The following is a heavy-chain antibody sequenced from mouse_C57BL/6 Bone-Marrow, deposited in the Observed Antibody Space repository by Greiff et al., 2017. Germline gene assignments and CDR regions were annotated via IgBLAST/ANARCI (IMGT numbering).Heavy chain of an antibody. Sequence: DVKLVESGGGLVQPGGSLSLSCAASGFTFTDYYMSWVRQPPGKALEWLGFIRNKANGYTTEYSSSVKGRFTISRDNSQSILYLQMNALRAEDSATYYCARYILSYCDSSYFDYWGQGTTLTVSS. CDR2: IRNKANGYTT. CDR3: ARYILSYCDSSYFDY. J-gene: IGHJ2*01. D-gene: IGHD1-1*01. CDR1: GFTFTDYY. V-gene: IGHV7-3*01.